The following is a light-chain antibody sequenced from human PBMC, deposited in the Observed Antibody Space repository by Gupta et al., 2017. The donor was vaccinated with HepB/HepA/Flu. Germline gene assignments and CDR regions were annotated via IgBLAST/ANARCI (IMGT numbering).Light chain of an antibody. Sequence: DMELSESPLSLRVTPGEMASISCRSSQSLLDTNGHNYVDWYLQKPEQSPQLLISVGSPRASGVPARFSGSGSGTDFTLKISIVEAEDVGVYYCMQTLQTPYTFGQGTKLEIK. J-gene: IGKJ2*01. CDR1: QSLLDTNGHNY. CDR2: VGS. CDR3: MQTLQTPYT. V-gene: IGKV2-28*01.